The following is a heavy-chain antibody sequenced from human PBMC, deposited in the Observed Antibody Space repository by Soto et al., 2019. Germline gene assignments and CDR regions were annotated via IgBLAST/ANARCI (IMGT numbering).Heavy chain of an antibody. D-gene: IGHD6-25*01. V-gene: IGHV5-51*01. Sequence: GESLKISCRGTGYNFTKNWIGWVRQMPGKGLEGMGIIYPGDSETRYSPSFQGQGTISVDKAKNTAYLHWSSLKARDTAVYYCFILYGAARSGFDYWGPGTLLTVSS. CDR3: FILYGAARSGFDY. CDR2: IYPGDSET. J-gene: IGHJ4*02. CDR1: GYNFTKNW.